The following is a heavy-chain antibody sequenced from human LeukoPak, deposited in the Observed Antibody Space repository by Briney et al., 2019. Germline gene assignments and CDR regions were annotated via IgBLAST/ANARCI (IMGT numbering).Heavy chain of an antibody. CDR1: GYTLTSYG. CDR2: ISAYNGNT. CDR3: AREDNCGGDCYPFDY. J-gene: IGHJ4*02. V-gene: IGHV1-18*01. Sequence: GASVKVSCKASGYTLTSYGISWVRQAPGQGLEWMGWISAYNGNTNYAQELQGRVTMTTDTSTSTAYMELRSLRSDDTAVYYCAREDNCGGDCYPFDYWGQGTLVTVSS. D-gene: IGHD2-21*02.